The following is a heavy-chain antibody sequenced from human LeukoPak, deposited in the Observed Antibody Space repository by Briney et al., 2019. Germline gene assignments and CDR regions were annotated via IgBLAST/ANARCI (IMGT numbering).Heavy chain of an antibody. V-gene: IGHV3-21*01. CDR1: GFTFSSYA. CDR3: ARDRITGTFDY. Sequence: GGSLRLSCAASGFTFSSYAMSWVRQAPGKGLEWVSSISSSSSYIYYADSVKGRFTTSRDNAKNSLYLQMNSLRAEDTAVYYCARDRITGTFDYWGQGTLVTVSS. D-gene: IGHD1-20*01. J-gene: IGHJ4*02. CDR2: ISSSSSYI.